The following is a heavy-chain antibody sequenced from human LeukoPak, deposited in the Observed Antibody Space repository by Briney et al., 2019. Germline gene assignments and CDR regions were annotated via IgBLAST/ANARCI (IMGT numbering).Heavy chain of an antibody. J-gene: IGHJ4*02. CDR3: ARLKPQLSYYYVGGFDY. V-gene: IGHV3-11*04. D-gene: IGHD3-22*01. CDR2: ISSSGSTI. Sequence: GGSLRLSCAASGFTFTDYYMSWIRQAPGKGLEWLSYISSSGSTIYYADSVKGRFTISRDNAKNSLYLQMNSLRAEDTAVYYCARLKPQLSYYYVGGFDYWGQGTLVTVSS. CDR1: GFTFTDYY.